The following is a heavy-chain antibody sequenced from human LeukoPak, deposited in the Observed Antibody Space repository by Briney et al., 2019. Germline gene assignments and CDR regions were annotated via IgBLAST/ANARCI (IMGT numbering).Heavy chain of an antibody. D-gene: IGHD3-10*01. CDR3: ARFYYGSGNQINWFDP. J-gene: IGHJ5*02. CDR1: GGSISSYY. CDR2: IYYSGST. Sequence: SETLSLTCTVSGGSISSYYWSWIRQPPGKGLEWIGYIYYSGSTNYNPSLKSRVTISVDTSKNQFSLKLSSVTAADTAVYYCARFYYGSGNQINWFDPWGQGTLVTVSS. V-gene: IGHV4-59*01.